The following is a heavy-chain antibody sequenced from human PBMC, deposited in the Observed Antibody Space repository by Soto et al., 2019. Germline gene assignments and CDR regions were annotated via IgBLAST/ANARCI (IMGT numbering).Heavy chain of an antibody. CDR2: IYTSGST. J-gene: IGHJ5*02. D-gene: IGHD6-19*01. Sequence: SETLSLTCTVSGGSISSYYRSWIRQPAGKGLEWIGRIYTSGSTNYNPSLKSRVTMSVDTSKNQFSLKLSSVTAADTAVYYCARAGREQWLPNWFDPWGQGTLVTVSS. CDR1: GGSISSYY. V-gene: IGHV4-4*07. CDR3: ARAGREQWLPNWFDP.